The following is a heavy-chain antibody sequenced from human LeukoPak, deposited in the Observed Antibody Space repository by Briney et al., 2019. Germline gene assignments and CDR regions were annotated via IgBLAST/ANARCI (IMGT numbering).Heavy chain of an antibody. CDR2: IYYSGST. V-gene: IGHV4-39*01. J-gene: IGHJ6*03. CDR1: GGSISNNIYY. Sequence: SETLSLTCTVSGGSISNNIYYWGRIRQPPGKGLEWIGNIYYSGSTSYNPSLKSRVTISVDTSKNQFSLKLSSVTAADTAVYYCARQGYYDSRGYANTNYYYYYMDVWGKGATVTVSS. CDR3: ARQGYYDSRGYANTNYYYYYMDV. D-gene: IGHD3-22*01.